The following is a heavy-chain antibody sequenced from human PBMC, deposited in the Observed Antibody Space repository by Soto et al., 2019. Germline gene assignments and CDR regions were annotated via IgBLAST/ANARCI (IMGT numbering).Heavy chain of an antibody. CDR1: GYTFTKFH. V-gene: IGHV1-46*01. CDR2: IDPSGGVT. J-gene: IGHJ4*02. Sequence: ASVKVSCKASGYTFTKFHIHWVRQAPGQGLEWMGMIDPSGGVTRDAQRFQGRITLTSDTSTSSVYMELRGLTSEDTAVYYCARDVSGHDNYETLGYYFDHWGPGTLVTVSS. D-gene: IGHD3-16*01. CDR3: ARDVSGHDNYETLGYYFDH.